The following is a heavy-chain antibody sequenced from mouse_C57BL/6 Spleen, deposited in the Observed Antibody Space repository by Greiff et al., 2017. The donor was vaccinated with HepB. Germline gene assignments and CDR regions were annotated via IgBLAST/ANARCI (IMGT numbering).Heavy chain of an antibody. J-gene: IGHJ4*01. V-gene: IGHV1-69*01. CDR1: GYTFTSYW. Sequence: QVQLQQPGAELVMPGASVKLSCKASGYTFTSYWMHWVKQRPGQGLEWIGEIDPSDSYTNYNQKFKGKSTLTVDKSSSTAYMQLSSLTSEDSAVYYCARGGTAYAMDYWGQGTLVTVSS. D-gene: IGHD1-2*01. CDR3: ARGGTAYAMDY. CDR2: IDPSDSYT.